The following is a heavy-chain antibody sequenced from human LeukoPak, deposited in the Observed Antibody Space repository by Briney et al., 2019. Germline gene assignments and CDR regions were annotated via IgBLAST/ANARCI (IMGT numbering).Heavy chain of an antibody. CDR2: IFYTESA. J-gene: IGHJ3*02. Sequence: SETLSLTCTVSGDSISSSSYYWGWIRQPPGKGLEGIGNIFYTESAHCNPSLKSRVTISVDTSKNQFSLRLRSVTAADTAVYYCARHVGSGSFFDIWGQGTLVTVSA. V-gene: IGHV4-39*01. CDR3: ARHVGSGSFFDI. D-gene: IGHD3-10*01. CDR1: GDSISSSSYY.